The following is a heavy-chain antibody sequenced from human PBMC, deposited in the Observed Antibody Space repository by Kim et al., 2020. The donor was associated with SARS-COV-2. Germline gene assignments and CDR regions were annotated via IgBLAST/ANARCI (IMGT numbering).Heavy chain of an antibody. CDR3: AKVPGGDSSGYPIDY. V-gene: IGHV3-23*01. J-gene: IGHJ4*02. CDR2: ISGSGGST. Sequence: GGSLRLSCAASGFTFSSYAMSWVRQAPGKGLEWVSAISGSGGSTYYADSVKGRFTISRDNSKNTLYLQMNSLRAEYTAVYYCAKVPGGDSSGYPIDYWGQGTLVTVSS. CDR1: GFTFSSYA. D-gene: IGHD3-22*01.